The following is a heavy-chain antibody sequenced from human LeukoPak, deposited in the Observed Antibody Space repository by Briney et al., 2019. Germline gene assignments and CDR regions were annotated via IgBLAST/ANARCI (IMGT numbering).Heavy chain of an antibody. CDR3: ARSQNVNSGWYFFNNSFAP. V-gene: IGHV6-1*01. CDR2: RYYRAKCYN. Sequence: SQTLSLTSAISGDSVSSNSAAWNWISQSPSRGLELLGRRYYRAKCYNDYAVAVKSRITINPDTSKNQFSLQLNALTPEYSAGSYCARSQNVNSGWYFFNNSFAPWGQATLVTAYS. J-gene: IGHJ5*02. D-gene: IGHD6-19*01. CDR1: GDSVSSNSAA.